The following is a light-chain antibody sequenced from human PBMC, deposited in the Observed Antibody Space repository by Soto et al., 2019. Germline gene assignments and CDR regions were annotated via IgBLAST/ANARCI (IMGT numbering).Light chain of an antibody. CDR3: QQYYSGPQT. J-gene: IGKJ1*01. Sequence: DIVMTQSPDSLAVSLGERATINCKSSQSVLYSSNNKNYLAWYQQKPGQPPKLLFYWASARESGVSDRFSGSGSGPDFTLTISSLQAEDVAVYYCQQYYSGPQTFGQGTKVEIK. V-gene: IGKV4-1*01. CDR2: WAS. CDR1: QSVLYSSNNKNY.